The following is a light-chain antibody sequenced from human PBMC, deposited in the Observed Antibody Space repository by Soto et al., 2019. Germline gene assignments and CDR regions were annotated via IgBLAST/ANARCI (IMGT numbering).Light chain of an antibody. CDR3: QQRSNWPTMYT. J-gene: IGKJ2*01. CDR2: DAS. CDR1: QSVSSY. Sequence: EIVLTQSPATLSLSPGERATLSCRASQSVSSYLAWYQQQPGQAPRLLIYDASNRATGIPARFSGSWSGTDVSLTISSLEPDDFAVYYCQQRSNWPTMYTFGQGTKLEIK. V-gene: IGKV3-11*01.